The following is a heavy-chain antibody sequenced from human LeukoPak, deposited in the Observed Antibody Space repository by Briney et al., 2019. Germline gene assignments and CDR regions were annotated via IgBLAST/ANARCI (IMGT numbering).Heavy chain of an antibody. V-gene: IGHV3-33*08. CDR3: ARDLNREDFDY. D-gene: IGHD1-14*01. J-gene: IGHJ4*02. CDR1: GFTFNKYA. Sequence: GGSLRLSCAASGFTFNKYAIHWARQAPGKGLEWVAIIWLDGSAEYYGDSVKGRFTVSRDNSKNTLYLQMDSLRVEDTAVYYCARDLNREDFDYWGQGTLVAVSS. CDR2: IWLDGSAE.